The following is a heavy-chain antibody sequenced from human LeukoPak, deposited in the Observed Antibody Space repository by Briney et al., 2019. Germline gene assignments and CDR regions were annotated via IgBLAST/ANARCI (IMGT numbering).Heavy chain of an antibody. Sequence: ASVKVSCKASGYTFNNYYMYWVRQAPGQGLEWMGMIDPSGGGTSYAQKFQGRVTMTRDTSTRTVYMEVSSLKPEDTAVYYCARQGAYSSAIGMGYWGQGTLVTVSS. CDR1: GYTFNNYY. J-gene: IGHJ4*02. D-gene: IGHD6-19*01. V-gene: IGHV1-46*02. CDR3: ARQGAYSSAIGMGY. CDR2: IDPSGGGT.